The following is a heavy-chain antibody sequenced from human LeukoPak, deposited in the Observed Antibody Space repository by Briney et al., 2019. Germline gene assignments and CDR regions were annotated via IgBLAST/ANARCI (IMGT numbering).Heavy chain of an antibody. V-gene: IGHV3-21*01. Sequence: GGSLRLSCAASGFTFSSYSMNWVRQAPGKGLEWVSSISSSSSYIYYADSVKGRFTISRDNAKNSLYLQMNSLRAEDTAVYYCARDPDYYDSSGYSRGYYYGMDVWGQGTTVTVSS. CDR3: ARDPDYYDSSGYSRGYYYGMDV. CDR1: GFTFSSYS. J-gene: IGHJ6*02. D-gene: IGHD3-22*01. CDR2: ISSSSSYI.